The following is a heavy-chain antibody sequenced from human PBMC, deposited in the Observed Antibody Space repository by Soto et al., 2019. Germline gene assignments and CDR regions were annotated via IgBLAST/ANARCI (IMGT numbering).Heavy chain of an antibody. CDR1: GYTFTGYY. V-gene: IGHV1-2*02. CDR2: INPNSGGT. CDR3: AIFSTWDIVVVPDNYGMDV. J-gene: IGHJ6*02. Sequence: GASVKVSCKASGYTFTGYYMHWVRQAPGQGLEWMGWINPNSGGTNYAQKFQGRVTMTRDTSISTAYMELSRLRSDDTAAYYCAIFSTWDIVVVPDNYGMDVWGQGTTVTVSS. D-gene: IGHD2-2*01.